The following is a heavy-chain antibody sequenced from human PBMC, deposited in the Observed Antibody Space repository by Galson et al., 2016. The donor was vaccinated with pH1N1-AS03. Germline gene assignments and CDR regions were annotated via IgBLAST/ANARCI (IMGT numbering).Heavy chain of an antibody. J-gene: IGHJ2*01. D-gene: IGHD2-8*01. V-gene: IGHV3-7*03. CDR1: GLSVAKNY. CDR2: IRQDGSEK. CDR3: ARESPLYYYLYL. Sequence: SLRLSCAVSGLSVAKNYMSWVRQAPGKGLEWVANIRQDGSEKYYVDSVEGRFTISRDNAKNSLYLQMNSLRDEDRAVYYCARESPLYYYLYLGGRGTLVTVSS.